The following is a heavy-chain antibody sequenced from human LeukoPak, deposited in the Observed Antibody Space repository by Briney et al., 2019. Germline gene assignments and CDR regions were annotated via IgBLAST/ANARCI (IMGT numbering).Heavy chain of an antibody. V-gene: IGHV3-53*01. CDR1: GFTVSSNY. Sequence: PGGSLRLSCAASGFTVSSNYMTWVRQAPGKGLEWVSVIYSGGSTYYADSVKGRFTISRDNSKNTLYLQMNSLRAEDTAVYYCATTMIVVVDPTIRYFDLWGRGTLVTVSS. D-gene: IGHD3-22*01. CDR2: IYSGGST. CDR3: ATTMIVVVDPTIRYFDL. J-gene: IGHJ2*01.